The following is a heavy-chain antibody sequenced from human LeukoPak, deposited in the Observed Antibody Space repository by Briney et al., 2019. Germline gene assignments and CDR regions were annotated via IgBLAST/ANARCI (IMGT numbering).Heavy chain of an antibody. CDR3: ARDVRYFDWSHYYYYMDV. CDR1: GYTFTGYY. V-gene: IGHV1-2*02. CDR2: INPNSGGT. J-gene: IGHJ6*03. D-gene: IGHD3-9*01. Sequence: ASVKVSCKASGYTFTGYYMHWVRQAPGQGLEWMGWINPNSGGTNYAQKFQGRVTMTRDTSISTAYMELSRLRSDDTAVYYCARDVRYFDWSHYYYYMDVWGKGTTVTVSS.